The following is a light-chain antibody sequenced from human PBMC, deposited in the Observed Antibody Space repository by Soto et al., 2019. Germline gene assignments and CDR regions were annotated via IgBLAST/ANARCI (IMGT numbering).Light chain of an antibody. CDR3: QQYNSMSLT. CDR1: QSISSW. J-gene: IGKJ4*01. Sequence: DIQMTQSPSSLSASVGDRVTITCRASQSISSWLAWYQQKPGKAHKLLIYAASSLQSGVQSRFSGSGSGTEFTLTIRSLQPDDFATYFCQQYNSMSLTFGGGTKVDIK. V-gene: IGKV1-5*01. CDR2: AAS.